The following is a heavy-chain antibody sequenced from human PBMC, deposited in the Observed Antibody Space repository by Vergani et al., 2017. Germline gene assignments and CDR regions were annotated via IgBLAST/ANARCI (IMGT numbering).Heavy chain of an antibody. V-gene: IGHV3-11*04. D-gene: IGHD1-1*01. CDR1: GFKFSAHY. CDR2: ISPGASTV. CDR3: AKNPGISTTRNYYAMDV. J-gene: IGHJ6*04. Sequence: LEESGGGSVKPGGSLRLSCAASGFKFSAHYMSWIRQAPGKGLEWVSHISPGASTVSYTASATGRFTVTRDNDNNSLTLDMTILRLADTAVYYCAKNPGISTTRNYYAMDVWGKGTTVTVSS.